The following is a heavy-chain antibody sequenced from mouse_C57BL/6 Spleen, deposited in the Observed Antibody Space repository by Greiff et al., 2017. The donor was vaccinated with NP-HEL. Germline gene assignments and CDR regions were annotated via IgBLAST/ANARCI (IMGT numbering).Heavy chain of an antibody. CDR3: TRHGDDADDY. J-gene: IGHJ2*01. CDR1: GYTFTDYE. Sequence: VQLQQSGAELVRPGASVTLSCKASGYTFTDYEMHWVKQTPVHGLEWIGAIDPETGGTAYNQKFKGKAILTADKSSSTAYMELRSRTSEDSAVYYCTRHGDDADDYWGQGTTLTVSS. CDR2: IDPETGGT. D-gene: IGHD2-2*01. V-gene: IGHV1-15*01.